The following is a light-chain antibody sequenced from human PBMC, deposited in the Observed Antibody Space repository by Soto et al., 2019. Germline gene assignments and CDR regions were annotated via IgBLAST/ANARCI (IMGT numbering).Light chain of an antibody. J-gene: IGKJ4*01. Sequence: DIVMTQSPDSLAVSLGERATINCKSSQSDLCGSNNKNYLAWYQQKPRQPPKLLIYWASTRESGVPDRFSGSGSGTDFTLTISSLQAEDVAVYYCQQYCTTPLTFCGGTKVEIK. CDR1: QSDLCGSNNKNY. V-gene: IGKV4-1*01. CDR2: WAS. CDR3: QQYCTTPLT.